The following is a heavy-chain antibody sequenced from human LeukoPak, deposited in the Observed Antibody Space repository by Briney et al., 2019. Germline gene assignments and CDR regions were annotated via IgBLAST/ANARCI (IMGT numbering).Heavy chain of an antibody. CDR1: GFTVSSSS. V-gene: IGHV3-53*01. Sequence: GGSLRLSCAVSGFTVSSSSMSWIRQAPGKGLEWVSVIYSGGSTYYADSVKGRFTISRDNSKNTLYLQMNSLRAEDAAVYYCARVEQHYYDSSGYYYSDYWGQGTLVTVSS. J-gene: IGHJ4*02. CDR3: ARVEQHYYDSSGYYYSDY. D-gene: IGHD3-22*01. CDR2: IYSGGST.